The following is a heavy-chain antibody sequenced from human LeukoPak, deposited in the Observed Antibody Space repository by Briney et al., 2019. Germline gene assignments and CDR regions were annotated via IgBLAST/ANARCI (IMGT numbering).Heavy chain of an antibody. V-gene: IGHV1-2*02. CDR2: INPNSGGT. CDR1: GYTFTDYY. D-gene: IGHD2-2*01. J-gene: IGHJ6*02. Sequence: ASVTVSCKDSGYTFTDYYLQWVRQAPGQGVEWMGWINPNSGGTNSAQKFQGRVTMTRDTSVSTAYMELSRLRSDDTAVYYCARDHCTSSGCYEYYYYGMDVWGQGTTVTVSS. CDR3: ARDHCTSSGCYEYYYYGMDV.